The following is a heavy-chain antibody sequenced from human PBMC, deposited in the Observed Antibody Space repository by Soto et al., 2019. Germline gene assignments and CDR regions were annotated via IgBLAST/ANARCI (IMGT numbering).Heavy chain of an antibody. D-gene: IGHD3-10*01. CDR3: TAIGQAGEAY. V-gene: IGHV3-15*07. CDR2: IKSKTDGGTT. Sequence: EVQLVESGGVLVKPGGSRRLTCAASGFTFSNAWMNWVRQAPGKGREWGGRIKSKTDGGTTDYAAPVKGRFTISRDDSKNTLYLQMNSLKTEDTAVYYCTAIGQAGEAYWGQGTLVTVSS. CDR1: GFTFSNAW. J-gene: IGHJ4*02.